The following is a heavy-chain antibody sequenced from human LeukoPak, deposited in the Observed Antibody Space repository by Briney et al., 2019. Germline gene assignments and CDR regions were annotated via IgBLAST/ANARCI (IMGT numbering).Heavy chain of an antibody. CDR3: ARQGILYSAVEAFDM. Sequence: SETLSLTCTVSGSSISGSRNYWGWIRQPPGKGLEWIGSMHYSGSTYDNPSLKSRLTMSVDTSKNQFSLNLTSMTDADTAIYYCARQGILYSAVEAFDMWGQGTMVAVSS. CDR1: GSSISGSRNY. J-gene: IGHJ3*02. CDR2: MHYSGST. V-gene: IGHV4-39*01. D-gene: IGHD2/OR15-2a*01.